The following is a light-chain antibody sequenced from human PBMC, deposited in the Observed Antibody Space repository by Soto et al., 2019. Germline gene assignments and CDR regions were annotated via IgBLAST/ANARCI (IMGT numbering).Light chain of an antibody. CDR2: EVS. CDR1: SSDVGGYNY. V-gene: IGLV2-14*01. Sequence: QSVLTQPASVSGSPGQSITISCTVTSSDVGGYNYVSWYQQHPGKAPKLMIYEVSNRPSGVSNRFSGSKSGNTASLTISGLQAQDEADYYCCSYTGSTTYVFGTGTKVTVL. J-gene: IGLJ1*01. CDR3: CSYTGSTTYV.